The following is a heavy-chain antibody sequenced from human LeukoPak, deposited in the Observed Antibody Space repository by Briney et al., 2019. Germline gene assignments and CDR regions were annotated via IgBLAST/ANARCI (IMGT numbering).Heavy chain of an antibody. D-gene: IGHD1-26*01. Sequence: SETLSLTCTVSGGSISSYYWSWVRQPPGKGLEWIGEINHSGSTNYNPSLKSRVTISVDTSKNQFSLKLSSVTAADTAVYYCARRPLGGGIYYFDYWGQGTLVTVSS. J-gene: IGHJ4*02. CDR3: ARRPLGGGIYYFDY. CDR2: INHSGST. CDR1: GGSISSYY. V-gene: IGHV4-34*01.